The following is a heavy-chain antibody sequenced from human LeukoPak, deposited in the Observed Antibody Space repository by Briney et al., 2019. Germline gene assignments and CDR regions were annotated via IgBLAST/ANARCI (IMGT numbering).Heavy chain of an antibody. CDR1: GGSISSYY. D-gene: IGHD5-18*01. Sequence: KPSETLSLTCTVSGGSISSYYWSWIRQPPGKGLEWIGYIYYSGSTNYNPSLKSRVTISADTSKNQFSLKLSSVTAADTAVYYCARAGGVHNTPMDLDYWGQGILVTVSS. J-gene: IGHJ4*02. CDR3: ARAGGVHNTPMDLDY. CDR2: IYYSGST. V-gene: IGHV4-59*01.